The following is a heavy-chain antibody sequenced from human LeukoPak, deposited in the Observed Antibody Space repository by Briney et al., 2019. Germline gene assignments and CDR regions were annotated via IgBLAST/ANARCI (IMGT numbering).Heavy chain of an antibody. CDR2: IGTAGDT. D-gene: IGHD3-9*01. V-gene: IGHV3-13*01. Sequence: GGSLRLSCAASGFTFSSYDMHWVRQPTGKGLEWFSAIGTAGDTYYSHSVKGRFTISRENAKNSLYLHMNSLSAGDTAVYFCARGHMLTGYYNFAWFDPWGQGTLVTVSS. J-gene: IGHJ5*02. CDR3: ARGHMLTGYYNFAWFDP. CDR1: GFTFSSYD.